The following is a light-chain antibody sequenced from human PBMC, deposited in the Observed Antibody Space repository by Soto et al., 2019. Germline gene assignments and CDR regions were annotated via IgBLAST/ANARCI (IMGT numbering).Light chain of an antibody. V-gene: IGLV4-60*03. J-gene: IGLJ2*01. CDR1: SGHSSYI. Sequence: QSVLTQSSSASASLGSSGKLTCTLSSGHSSYIIAWHQQQPGKAPRYLMKLEGSGSYNKGTGVPDRFSGSISGADRYLNISNHQSEDEADYYWETLDSYTQLFGGGTKLTVL. CDR3: ETLDSYTQL. CDR2: LEGSGSY.